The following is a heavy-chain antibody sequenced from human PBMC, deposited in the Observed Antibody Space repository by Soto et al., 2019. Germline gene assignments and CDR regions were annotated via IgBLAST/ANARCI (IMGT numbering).Heavy chain of an antibody. CDR1: GYIFTAYS. V-gene: IGHV1-46*01. CDR3: AREENCSDGVCYSEYFQR. Sequence: ASVKVSCKASGYIFTAYSMHWVRQAPGQGLERMGVVNPSGGSTNYAQKFQGRITMTRDTSTSTVFMDLSSLSSEDTAVYYWAREENCSDGVCYSEYFQRWGQGTLVTVSS. J-gene: IGHJ1*01. CDR2: VNPSGGST. D-gene: IGHD2-15*01.